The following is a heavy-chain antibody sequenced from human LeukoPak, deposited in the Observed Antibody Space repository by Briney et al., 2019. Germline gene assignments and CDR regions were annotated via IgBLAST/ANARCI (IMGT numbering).Heavy chain of an antibody. CDR1: GASISRYF. D-gene: IGHD5-18*01. J-gene: IGHJ4*02. Sequence: PSETLSLTCAVSGASISRYFWRWSRQPPGKGLEWIGYIYDSGSSKYNPSLESRVTISLDTSKNQFSLKLTFVTAADTAVYYCARVTDTTMVYFDYWGQGTLVTVSS. CDR2: IYDSGSS. V-gene: IGHV4-59*01. CDR3: ARVTDTTMVYFDY.